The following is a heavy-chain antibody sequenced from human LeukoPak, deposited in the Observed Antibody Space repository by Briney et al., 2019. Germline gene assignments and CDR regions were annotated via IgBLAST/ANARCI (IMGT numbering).Heavy chain of an antibody. V-gene: IGHV3-23*01. CDR3: AKDREEGVSYYYDSSSKS. Sequence: PGGSLRLSCAASGFTFSSYAMSWVRQAPGKGLEWVSDISGSGGSTYYADSMKGRFTISRDNSKNTLYLQMSSLRAEDTAVYYCAKDREEGVSYYYDSSSKSWGQGTLVTVSS. D-gene: IGHD3-22*01. CDR2: ISGSGGST. CDR1: GFTFSSYA. J-gene: IGHJ4*02.